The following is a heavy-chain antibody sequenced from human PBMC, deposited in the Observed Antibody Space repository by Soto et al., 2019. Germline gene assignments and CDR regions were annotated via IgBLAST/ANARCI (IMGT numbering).Heavy chain of an antibody. V-gene: IGHV3-33*01. Sequence: GGSLRLSCAASGFTFSSCGMHWVRQAPGKGLEWVAVIWYDGSNKYYADSVKGRFTISRDNSKNTLYLQMNSLRAEDTAVYYCARKGHCSGGSCYQYYYYGMDVWGQGTTVTVSS. CDR3: ARKGHCSGGSCYQYYYYGMDV. J-gene: IGHJ6*02. D-gene: IGHD2-15*01. CDR2: IWYDGSNK. CDR1: GFTFSSCG.